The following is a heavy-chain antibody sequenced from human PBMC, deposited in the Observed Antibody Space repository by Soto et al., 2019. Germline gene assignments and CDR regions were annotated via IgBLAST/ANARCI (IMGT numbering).Heavy chain of an antibody. CDR1: GYTFTSYA. J-gene: IGHJ6*03. CDR3: GSTNYNPSLKSRVTISVDTSKNQFSLKLSSVTAADTAVYYCARDRGHKSWNDDDGERDYYYYYMDV. D-gene: IGHD3-10*01. CDR2: INAGNGNT. Sequence: ASVKVSCKASGYTFTSYAMHWVRQAPGQRLEWMGWINAGNGNTKYSQKFQGRVTITRDTSASTAYMELSSLRSEDTAVYYCGSTNYNPSLKSRVTISVDTSKNQFSLKLSSVTAADTAVYYCARDRGHKSWNDDDGERDYYYYYMDVWGKGTTVTVSS. V-gene: IGHV1-3*01.